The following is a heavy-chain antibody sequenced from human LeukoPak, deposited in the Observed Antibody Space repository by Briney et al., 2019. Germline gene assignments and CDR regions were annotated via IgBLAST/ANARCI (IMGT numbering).Heavy chain of an antibody. J-gene: IGHJ4*02. CDR2: ISYDGSNK. D-gene: IGHD4-17*01. V-gene: IGHV3-30*04. Sequence: PGGSLRLSCAASGFTFSSYAMHWVRQAPGKGLEWVAVISYDGSNKYYADSVKGRFTISRDNSKNTLYLQMNSLRAEDTAVYYCASWEVTRVGYWGQGTLVTVSS. CDR1: GFTFSSYA. CDR3: ASWEVTRVGY.